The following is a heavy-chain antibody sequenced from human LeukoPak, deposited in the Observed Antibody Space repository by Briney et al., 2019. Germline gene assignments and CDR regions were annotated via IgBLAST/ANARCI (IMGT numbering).Heavy chain of an antibody. CDR1: GASISSYY. Sequence: SETLSLTCSVSGASISSYYWSWMRQPPGKGLEWIGYISNSGSTNYNPSLKSRVTISVDTSKNQFSLNLNSMTAADTAVYYCARGGYYDKEAFDIWGQGTMVTVSS. CDR2: ISNSGST. V-gene: IGHV4-59*08. D-gene: IGHD3-22*01. J-gene: IGHJ3*02. CDR3: ARGGYYDKEAFDI.